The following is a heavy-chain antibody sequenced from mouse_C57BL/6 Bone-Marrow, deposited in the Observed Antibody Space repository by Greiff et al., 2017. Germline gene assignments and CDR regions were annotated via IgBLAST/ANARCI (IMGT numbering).Heavy chain of an antibody. CDR2: LDPSDSYT. CDR3: ARGGGLRPDY. Sequence: VQLQQPGSALVMPGASVKLSCKASGSTFTSYWLHWVKQRPGQGLEWIGALDPSDSYTNYTQKFKGKSTLTVDKSSSTAYMQLSSRTSEDSAGYYCARGGGLRPDYWGQGTTLTVSS. V-gene: IGHV1-69*01. CDR1: GSTFTSYW. J-gene: IGHJ2*01. D-gene: IGHD2-4*01.